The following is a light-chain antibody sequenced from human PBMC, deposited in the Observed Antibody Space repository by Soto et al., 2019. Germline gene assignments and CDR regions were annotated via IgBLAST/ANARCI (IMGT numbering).Light chain of an antibody. CDR3: QQFTGSPPLT. CDR2: GAS. J-gene: IGKJ4*01. CDR1: QSLSSGS. V-gene: IGKV3-20*01. Sequence: EIVLTQSPGTLSLSPGERATLSCRASQSLSSGSLVWYQQKPGQAPRLLIYGASSRATGSPDRFSGSGSGTDFTLTISRLEPEDFAVYYCQQFTGSPPLTFGGGTKVEIK.